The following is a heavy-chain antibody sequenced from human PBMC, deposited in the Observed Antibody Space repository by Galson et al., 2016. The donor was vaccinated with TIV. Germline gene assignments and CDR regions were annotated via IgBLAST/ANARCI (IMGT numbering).Heavy chain of an antibody. D-gene: IGHD2-2*03. J-gene: IGHJ6*02. CDR3: ASLAIVVIPAADYGLDV. CDR2: INPHSGDT. V-gene: IGHV1-2*02. Sequence: SVKVSCKASGYTFTDFYIHWVRQAPGQGLEWMGCINPHSGDTKFVQRFQGRVTMTRDTSTSTVYMDLSSLRSDDTAVYYCASLAIVVIPAADYGLDVWGQGTTVTVSS. CDR1: GYTFTDFY.